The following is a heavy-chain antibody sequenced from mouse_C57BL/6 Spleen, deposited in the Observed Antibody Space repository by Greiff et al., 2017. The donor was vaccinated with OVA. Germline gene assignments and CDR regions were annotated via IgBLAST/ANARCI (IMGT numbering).Heavy chain of an antibody. V-gene: IGHV1-74*01. CDR2: IHPSDSDT. J-gene: IGHJ1*03. Sequence: VQLQQSGAELVRPGASVKLSCTASGFNIKDDYMHWVKQRPGQGLEWIGRIHPSDSDTNYNQKFKGKATLTVHKSSSTAYMQLSSLTSEDSAVYYCAISYGYFDVWGTGTTVTVSS. CDR1: GFNIKDDY. CDR3: AISYGYFDV.